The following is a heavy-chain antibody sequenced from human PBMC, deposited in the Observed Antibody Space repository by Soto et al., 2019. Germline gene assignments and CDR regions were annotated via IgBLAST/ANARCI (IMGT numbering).Heavy chain of an antibody. V-gene: IGHV4-59*01. CDR2: IYYSGST. Sequence: QVQLQESGPGLVKPSETLSLTCTVSGGSISSYYWSWIRQPPGKGLEWIGYIYYSGSTNYNPSLKSRVTISVDTSKNQFSLKLSSVTSADTAVYYCAGGIVGATLLVAFDIWGQGTMVTVSS. D-gene: IGHD1-26*01. CDR1: GGSISSYY. CDR3: AGGIVGATLLVAFDI. J-gene: IGHJ3*02.